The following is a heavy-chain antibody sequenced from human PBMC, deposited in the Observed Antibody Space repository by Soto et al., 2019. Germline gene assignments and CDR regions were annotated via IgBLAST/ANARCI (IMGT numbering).Heavy chain of an antibody. D-gene: IGHD2-8*02. J-gene: IGHJ4*02. CDR2: INHIGST. Sequence: QVQLQQWGAGLLKPSETLSLTCAVYGGSFSGYYWTWIRQPPGTGLEWIGEINHIGSTNYNPSLKSRVAISVGTAKHPFSLKLTSVTAADPAVYYCARDKITGLFDYWGQGTLVTVSS. V-gene: IGHV4-34*01. CDR1: GGSFSGYY. CDR3: ARDKITGLFDY.